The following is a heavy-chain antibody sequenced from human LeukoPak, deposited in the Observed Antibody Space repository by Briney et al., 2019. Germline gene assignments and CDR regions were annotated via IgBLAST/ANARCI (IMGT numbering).Heavy chain of an antibody. CDR3: ARGIYCSTLTCSYFFDY. V-gene: IGHV4-59*01. D-gene: IGHD2-2*01. J-gene: IGHJ4*02. CDR1: GGSISGDY. CDR2: IYYSGST. Sequence: SETLSLTCTVSGGSISGDYWSWIRQPPGKGLEWIGYIYYSGSTNYNPSLKSRVTISVDTSKNQFSLKLTSVTAADTAVYYCARGIYCSTLTCSYFFDYWGQGTLVTVSS.